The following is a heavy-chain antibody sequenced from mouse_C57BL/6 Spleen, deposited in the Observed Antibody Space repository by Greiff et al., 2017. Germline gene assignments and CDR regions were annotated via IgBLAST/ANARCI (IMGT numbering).Heavy chain of an antibody. CDR1: GYTFTSYT. CDR2: INPSSGYT. J-gene: IGHJ2*01. CDR3: ARSSYYFDY. D-gene: IGHD1-1*01. V-gene: IGHV1-4*01. Sequence: VMLVESGAELARPGASVKMSCKASGYTFTSYTMHWVKQRPGQGLEWIGYINPSSGYTKYNQKFKDKATLTADKSSSTAYMQLSSLTSEDSAVYYCARSSYYFDYWGQGTTLTVSS.